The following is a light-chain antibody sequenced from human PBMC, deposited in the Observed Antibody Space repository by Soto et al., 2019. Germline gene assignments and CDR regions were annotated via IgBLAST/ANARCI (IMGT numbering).Light chain of an antibody. CDR2: AAS. J-gene: IGKJ3*01. Sequence: DIHMTQSPSSLSASVGDRVTITCRASQGISNYLAWYQQKPGKVPKLLIYAASTLQSGVPSRFSGSGSGTDFTLTISSLQPEDVATYYCQKYNSAPSFTFGPGTKVDIK. CDR1: QGISNY. V-gene: IGKV1-27*01. CDR3: QKYNSAPSFT.